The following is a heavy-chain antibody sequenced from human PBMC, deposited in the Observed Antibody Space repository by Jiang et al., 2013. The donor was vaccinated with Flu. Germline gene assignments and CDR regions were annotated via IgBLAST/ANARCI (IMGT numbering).Heavy chain of an antibody. J-gene: IGHJ3*01. CDR1: GGSISSGGYY. CDR3: AREITVITHDAFDV. Sequence: GSGLVKPSQTLSLTCTVSGGSISSGGYYWSWIRQHPGKGLEWIGYIYYSGSTYYNPSLKSRVTISIDTSKSQFSLRLSSVTAADTAVYYCAREITVITHDAFDVWGQGTVVTVSS. D-gene: IGHD4-11*01. V-gene: IGHV4-31*03. CDR2: IYYSGST.